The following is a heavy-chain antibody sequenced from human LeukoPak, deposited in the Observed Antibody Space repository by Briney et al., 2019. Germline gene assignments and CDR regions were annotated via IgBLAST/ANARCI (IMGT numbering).Heavy chain of an antibody. D-gene: IGHD3-22*01. CDR1: GGSISSYY. CDR2: IYTSGST. J-gene: IGHJ4*02. Sequence: SETLSLTCTVSGGSISSYYWSWIRQPAGKGLEWIGRIYTSGSTNYNPSLKSRVTMSVVTSKNQFSLKLSSVTAADTAVYYCAREQTYYDSSGYYYAYFDYWGQGTLVTVSS. V-gene: IGHV4-4*07. CDR3: AREQTYYDSSGYYYAYFDY.